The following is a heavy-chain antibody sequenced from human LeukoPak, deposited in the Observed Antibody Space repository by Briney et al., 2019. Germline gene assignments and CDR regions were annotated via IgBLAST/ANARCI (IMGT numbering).Heavy chain of an antibody. CDR2: ISSSSSYI. Sequence: GGSLRLSCAASGFTFSSYSMNWVRQAPGKGLEWVSSISSSSSYIYYADSVKGRFTISRDNAKNSLYLQMNSLRAEDTAVYYCARDKSRFLEWHTTRHYGMDVWGQGTTVTASS. CDR1: GFTFSSYS. CDR3: ARDKSRFLEWHTTRHYGMDV. J-gene: IGHJ6*02. D-gene: IGHD3-3*01. V-gene: IGHV3-21*01.